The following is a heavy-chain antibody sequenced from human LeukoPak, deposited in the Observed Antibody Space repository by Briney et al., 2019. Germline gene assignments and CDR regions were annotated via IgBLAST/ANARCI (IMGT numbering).Heavy chain of an antibody. D-gene: IGHD6-19*01. Sequence: GSLRLSCAASGFTFSSYGMHWVRQAPGKGLEWVAVIWYDGSNKYYADSVKGRFTISRDNSKNTLYLQMNSLRAEDTAVYYCAKDFFPLSSGWYFGYFQHWGQGTLVTVSS. V-gene: IGHV3-33*06. CDR2: IWYDGSNK. CDR3: AKDFFPLSSGWYFGYFQH. J-gene: IGHJ1*01. CDR1: GFTFSSYG.